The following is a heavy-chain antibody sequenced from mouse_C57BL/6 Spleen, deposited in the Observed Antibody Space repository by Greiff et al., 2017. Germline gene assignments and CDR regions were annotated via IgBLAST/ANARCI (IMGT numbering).Heavy chain of an antibody. CDR2: IDPEDGDT. V-gene: IGHV14-1*01. J-gene: IGHJ3*01. D-gene: IGHD2-4*01. Sequence: EVQLQQSGAELVRPGASVKLSCTASGFNIKDYYMHWVKQRPEQGLEWIGRIDPEDGDTEYAPKFQGKATMTADTSSNTAYLQLSSLTSEDSAVYYCTRAYYDYGEPFAYWGQGTLVTVSA. CDR1: GFNIKDYY. CDR3: TRAYYDYGEPFAY.